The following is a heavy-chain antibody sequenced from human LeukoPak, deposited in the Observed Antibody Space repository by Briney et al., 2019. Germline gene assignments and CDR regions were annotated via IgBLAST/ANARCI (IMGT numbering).Heavy chain of an antibody. D-gene: IGHD2-2*01. J-gene: IGHJ4*02. Sequence: PGRSLRLSCAASGFTFNNYGMHWVRQAPGKGLEWVAVIWYDGSNKFYADSVKGRFAISRDNSRNTLYLQMNSLRAEDTAIYYCAKSIAAMNFFDCRGQGTLVTVSS. V-gene: IGHV3-33*06. CDR1: GFTFNNYG. CDR3: AKSIAAMNFFDC. CDR2: IWYDGSNK.